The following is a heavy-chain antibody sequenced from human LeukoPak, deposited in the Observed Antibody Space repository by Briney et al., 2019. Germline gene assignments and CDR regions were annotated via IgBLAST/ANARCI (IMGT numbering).Heavy chain of an antibody. Sequence: PGGSLRLSCAASGFTFSNAWMSWVRQAPGKGLEWVGRIKSKTDGGTTDYAAPVKGRFTISRDDSKNTLYLQMNSLKTEDTAVYYCTTEIAAAGTLHFDYWRQGTLVTVSS. CDR1: GFTFSNAW. J-gene: IGHJ4*02. D-gene: IGHD6-13*01. CDR2: IKSKTDGGTT. CDR3: TTEIAAAGTLHFDY. V-gene: IGHV3-15*01.